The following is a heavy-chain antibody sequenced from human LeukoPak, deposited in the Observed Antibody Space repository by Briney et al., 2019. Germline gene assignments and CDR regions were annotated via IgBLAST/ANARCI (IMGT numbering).Heavy chain of an antibody. CDR1: GGSFSGYY. CDR2: INHSGST. Sequence: SETLSLTCAVYGGSFSGYYWSWIRQPPGKGLEWIGEINHSGSTNYNPSLKSRVTISVDTSKNQFSLKLSSVTAADTAVYYCARVDSGSFLGDWFDPWGQGTLVTVSS. CDR3: ARVDSGSFLGDWFDP. V-gene: IGHV4-34*01. J-gene: IGHJ5*02. D-gene: IGHD1-26*01.